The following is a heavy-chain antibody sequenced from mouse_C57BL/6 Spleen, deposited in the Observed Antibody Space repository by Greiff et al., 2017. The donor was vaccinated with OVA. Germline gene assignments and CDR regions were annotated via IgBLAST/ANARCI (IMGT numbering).Heavy chain of an antibody. J-gene: IGHJ4*01. V-gene: IGHV2-4*01. Sequence: VQLVESGPGLVQPSQSLSITCTVSGFSLTSYGVHWVRQPPGKGLEWLGVIWSGGSTDYNAAFISRLSISKDNSKSQVFFKMNILQADDTAIYYCAKGDYGSSYGAMDYWGQGTSVTVSS. CDR2: IWSGGST. CDR3: AKGDYGSSYGAMDY. D-gene: IGHD1-1*01. CDR1: GFSLTSYG.